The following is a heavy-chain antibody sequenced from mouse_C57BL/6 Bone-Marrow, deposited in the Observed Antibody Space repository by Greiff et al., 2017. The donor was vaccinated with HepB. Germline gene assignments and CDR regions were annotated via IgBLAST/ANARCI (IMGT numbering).Heavy chain of an antibody. Sequence: EVQGVESGGGLVKPGGSLKLSCAASGFTFSDYGMHRVRQAPEKGLEWVAYISSGSSTIYYADTVKGRFTISSDNAKNTLFLQMTSLRSEDTAMYYCARGRTAQSFDYWGQGTTLTVSS. D-gene: IGHD3-2*02. CDR2: ISSGSSTI. J-gene: IGHJ2*01. CDR1: GFTFSDYG. V-gene: IGHV5-17*01. CDR3: ARGRTAQSFDY.